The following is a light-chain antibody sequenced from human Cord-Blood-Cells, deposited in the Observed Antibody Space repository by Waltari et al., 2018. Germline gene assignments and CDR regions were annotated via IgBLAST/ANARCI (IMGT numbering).Light chain of an antibody. CDR1: QSVLYSSNNKNY. V-gene: IGKV4-1*01. CDR3: QQYYSTPLT. Sequence: DIVMTQSPDYLAVSLGERATINCKSSQSVLYSSNNKNYLAWYQQKPGQPPKLLIYWASTRESGVPDRFSGSGCGTDFTLTSSSLQAEDVAVYYCQQYYSTPLTFGGGTKVEIK. CDR2: WAS. J-gene: IGKJ4*01.